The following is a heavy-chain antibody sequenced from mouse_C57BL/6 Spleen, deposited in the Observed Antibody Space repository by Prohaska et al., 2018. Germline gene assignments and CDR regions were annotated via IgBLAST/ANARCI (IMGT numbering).Heavy chain of an antibody. D-gene: IGHD1-1*01. Sequence: QIELQQSGPALVKPGASVKISCKASGYTFTDYYINWVKQRPGQGLEWLGWIYPGSVNTKYNEKFKGKATLTVDTSASTAYMQLSSLTSEDSAVYFCAGGSSLAWFAYWGQGTLVTVSA. CDR2: IYPGSVNT. CDR1: GYTFTDYY. CDR3: AGGSSLAWFAY. J-gene: IGHJ3*01. V-gene: IGHV1-84*01.